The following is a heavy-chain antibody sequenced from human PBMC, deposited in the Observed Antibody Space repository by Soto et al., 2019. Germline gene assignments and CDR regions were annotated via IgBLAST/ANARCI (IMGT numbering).Heavy chain of an antibody. J-gene: IGHJ6*03. D-gene: IGHD3-3*01. CDR2: IYYSGST. V-gene: IGHV4-59*08. Sequence: PSETLSLTCTVSGGSISSYYWSWIRQPPGKGLEWIGYIYYSGSTNYNPSLKSRVTISVDTSKNQFPLKLSSVTAADTAVYYCARRPVASGYPEDYYYYYYMDVWGKGTTVTVSS. CDR1: GGSISSYY. CDR3: ARRPVASGYPEDYYYYYYMDV.